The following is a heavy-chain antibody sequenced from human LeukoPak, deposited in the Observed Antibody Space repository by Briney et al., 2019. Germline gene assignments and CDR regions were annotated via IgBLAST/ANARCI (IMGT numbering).Heavy chain of an antibody. D-gene: IGHD3-9*01. CDR1: GFTFSSYG. V-gene: IGHV3-30*18. Sequence: GGSLRLSCAASGFTFSSYGMHWVRQAPGKGLEWVAVISYDGSNKYYADSVKGRFTISRDNSKNTLYLQMNSLRAEDTAVYCCAKDPGSFWLGYFDYWGQGTLVTVSS. J-gene: IGHJ4*02. CDR3: AKDPGSFWLGYFDY. CDR2: ISYDGSNK.